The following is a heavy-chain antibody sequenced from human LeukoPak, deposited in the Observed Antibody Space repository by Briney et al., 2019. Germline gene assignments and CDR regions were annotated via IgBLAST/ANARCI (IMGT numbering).Heavy chain of an antibody. CDR3: ARRHIDCSITTCYVDY. J-gene: IGHJ4*02. Sequence: ASVKVSCKASTYTFTGYYISWVRQAPGQGLEWLGWMNPNSGATSFAQKFQGRVTMTRDTSISTAYMELSSLKSDDTAVYYCARRHIDCSITTCYVDYWGQGTLVTVSS. V-gene: IGHV1-2*02. CDR1: TYTFTGYY. CDR2: MNPNSGAT. D-gene: IGHD2-2*01.